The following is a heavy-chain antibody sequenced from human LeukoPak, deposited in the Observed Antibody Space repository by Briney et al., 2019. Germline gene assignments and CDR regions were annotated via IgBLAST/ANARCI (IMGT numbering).Heavy chain of an antibody. J-gene: IGHJ4*02. CDR2: ISYDGSNK. CDR3: ASYIEYYFDY. V-gene: IGHV3-30*03. D-gene: IGHD2-2*02. CDR1: GFTFSSYG. Sequence: GGSLRLSCAASGFTFSSYGMHWVRQAPGKGLEWVAVISYDGSNKYYADSVKGRFTISRDNSKNTLYLQMNSLRAEDTAVYYCASYIEYYFDYWGQGTLVTVSS.